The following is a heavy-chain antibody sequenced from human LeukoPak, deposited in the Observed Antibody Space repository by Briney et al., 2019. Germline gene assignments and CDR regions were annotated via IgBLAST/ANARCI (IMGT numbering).Heavy chain of an antibody. CDR3: AKRGYDTTGYWDYFDS. J-gene: IGHJ4*02. D-gene: IGHD3-22*01. CDR1: GFTFSDYG. Sequence: PGWSLRLSCAASGFTFSDYGMYWVRQAPGKGLEWVALIFYDGSRQYYVDSVKGRFTVSRDNAKNTLYLHMNHLRAEDTAVYYCAKRGYDTTGYWDYFDSWGQGTLVTVSS. V-gene: IGHV3-33*06. CDR2: IFYDGSRQ.